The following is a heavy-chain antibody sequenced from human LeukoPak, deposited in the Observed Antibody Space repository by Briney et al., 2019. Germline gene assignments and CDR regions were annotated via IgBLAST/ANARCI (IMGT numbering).Heavy chain of an antibody. J-gene: IGHJ6*02. CDR3: ARDHLRSGGSPLPYYYGMDV. CDR2: IYSGGST. CDR1: GFTFSTYW. V-gene: IGHV3-66*01. Sequence: GGSLRLSCAASGFTFSTYWMHWVRQAPGKGLVWVSVIYSGGSTYYADSVKGRFTISRDNSKNTLYLQMNSLRAEDTAVYYCARDHLRSGGSPLPYYYGMDVWGQGTTVTVSS. D-gene: IGHD2-15*01.